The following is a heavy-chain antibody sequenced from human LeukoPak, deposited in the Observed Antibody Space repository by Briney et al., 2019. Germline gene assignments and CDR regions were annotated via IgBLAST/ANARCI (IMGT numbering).Heavy chain of an antibody. CDR2: ISSSSSYI. D-gene: IGHD4-17*01. J-gene: IGHJ3*02. CDR3: AGDRDYGDYPHASDI. Sequence: PGGSLRLSCAASGFTFSTYPMNWVRQAPGKGLEWVSSISSSSSYIYYADSVKGRFTISRDNAKNSLYLQMNSLRAEDTAVYYCAGDRDYGDYPHASDIWGQGTMVTVSS. V-gene: IGHV3-21*01. CDR1: GFTFSTYP.